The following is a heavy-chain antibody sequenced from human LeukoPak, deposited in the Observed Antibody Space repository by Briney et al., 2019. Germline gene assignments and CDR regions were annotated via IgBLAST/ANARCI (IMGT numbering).Heavy chain of an antibody. CDR1: GGSISSYY. CDR3: ARDGVMYGMDV. Sequence: SETLSLTCTVSGGSISSYYWSWVRQPPGKGLEWIGYIYYSGSTNYNPSLKSRVTISVDTSKNQFSLKLSSVTAADTAVYYCARDGVMYGMDVWGQGTTVTVSS. CDR2: IYYSGST. D-gene: IGHD2-8*01. J-gene: IGHJ6*02. V-gene: IGHV4-59*12.